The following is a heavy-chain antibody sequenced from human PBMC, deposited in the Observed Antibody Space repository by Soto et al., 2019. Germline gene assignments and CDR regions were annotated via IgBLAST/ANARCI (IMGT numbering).Heavy chain of an antibody. CDR1: GYTFTSFG. Sequence: GASVKVSCKASGYTFTSFGITWVRQAPGQGLEWMGWISPYNGNTHYVQKFQGRVTMTTDTSTSTAYMELRSLRSDDTAVYYCSRGGLGYCSGGSRPQNWFDPWG. V-gene: IGHV1-18*01. CDR3: SRGGLGYCSGGSRPQNWFDP. D-gene: IGHD2-15*01. J-gene: IGHJ5*02. CDR2: ISPYNGNT.